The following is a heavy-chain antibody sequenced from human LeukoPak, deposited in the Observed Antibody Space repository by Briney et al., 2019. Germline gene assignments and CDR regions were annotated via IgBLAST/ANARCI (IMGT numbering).Heavy chain of an antibody. Sequence: PSETLSFTCTVSGGSISSYYWSWIRQPAGKGLEWIGRIYTSGSTNYNPSLKSRVTMSVDTSKNQFSLKLSSATAADTAVYYCARDRGTYYYDSSGFDYWGQGTLVTVSS. CDR3: ARDRGTYYYDSSGFDY. V-gene: IGHV4-4*07. CDR1: GGSISSYY. CDR2: IYTSGST. J-gene: IGHJ4*02. D-gene: IGHD3-22*01.